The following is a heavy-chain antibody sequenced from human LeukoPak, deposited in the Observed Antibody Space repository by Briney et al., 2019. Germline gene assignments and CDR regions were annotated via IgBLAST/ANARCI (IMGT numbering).Heavy chain of an antibody. CDR2: MNPNSGNT. CDR3: ARRSHYYDSSCYQH. Sequence: GASVKVSCKASGYTFTRYDINWVRQATGQGLEWMGWMNPNSGNTGYAQKFQGRVTMTRDTSVSTAYMELSSLRSEDTAVYYCARRSHYYDSSCYQHWGQGTLVTVSS. J-gene: IGHJ4*02. D-gene: IGHD3-22*01. CDR1: GYTFTRYD. V-gene: IGHV1-8*01.